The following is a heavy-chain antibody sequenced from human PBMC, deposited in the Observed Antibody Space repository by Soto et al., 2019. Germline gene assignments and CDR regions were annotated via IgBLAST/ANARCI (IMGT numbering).Heavy chain of an antibody. CDR1: GYTFTSYG. J-gene: IGHJ6*02. Sequence: ASVKVSCKASGYTFTSYGISWVRQAPGQGLEWMGWISAYNGNTNYAQKLQGRVTMTTDTSTSTAYMELRSLRSDDTAVYYCARWGRQGNYDSSGYYYHDYYYYYGIDVWGQGTTVTAP. CDR3: ARWGRQGNYDSSGYYYHDYYYYYGIDV. V-gene: IGHV1-18*04. CDR2: ISAYNGNT. D-gene: IGHD3-22*01.